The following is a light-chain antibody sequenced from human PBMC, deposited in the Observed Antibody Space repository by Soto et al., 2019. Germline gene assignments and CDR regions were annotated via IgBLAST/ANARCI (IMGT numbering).Light chain of an antibody. Sequence: QSVLTQPPSVSGPPGQRGTISCALSNSNVGSNTVNWYQQLPGAAPKLLMYTDNQRPSRVPDRFSGSKSGTAASLAISGRLSEDEADYCCAAWDDGLRAVGFGGGTKLTVL. CDR3: AAWDDGLRAVG. V-gene: IGLV1-44*01. J-gene: IGLJ2*01. CDR1: NSNVGSNT. CDR2: TDN.